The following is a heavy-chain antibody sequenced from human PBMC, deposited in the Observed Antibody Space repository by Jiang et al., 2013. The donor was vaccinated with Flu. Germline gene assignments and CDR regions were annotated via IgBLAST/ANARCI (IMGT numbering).Heavy chain of an antibody. Sequence: LLKPSETLSLTCAVYGGSFSGYYWSWIRQPPGKGLEWIGEINHSGSTNYNPSLKSRVTISVDTSKNQFSLKLSSVTAADTAVYYCAREVLDSSGYWGQGTLVTVSS. CDR2: INHSGST. V-gene: IGHV4-34*01. CDR3: AREVLDSSGY. J-gene: IGHJ4*02. CDR1: GGSFSGYY. D-gene: IGHD3-22*01.